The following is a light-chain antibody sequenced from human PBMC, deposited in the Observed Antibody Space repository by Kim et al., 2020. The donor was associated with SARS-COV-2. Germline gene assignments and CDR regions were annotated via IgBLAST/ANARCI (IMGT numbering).Light chain of an antibody. CDR1: QSISKF. CDR3: QQSYSTPPT. V-gene: IGKV1-39*01. CDR2: GAS. Sequence: ASVGDRVTITCRASQSISKFFNWYQQKPGEAPTLLIYGASRLQSGVPSRFSGSGSGTDFTLTISSLQPEDFATYYCQQSYSTPPTYGQGTKVDIK. J-gene: IGKJ1*01.